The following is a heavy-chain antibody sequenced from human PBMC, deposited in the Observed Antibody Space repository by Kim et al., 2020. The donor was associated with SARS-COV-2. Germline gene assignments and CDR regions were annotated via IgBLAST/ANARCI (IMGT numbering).Heavy chain of an antibody. CDR3: ARDEVVSSYGGIVLYGLAV. CDR1: GFTFSTYW. CDR2: IKDDGSEK. Sequence: GGSLRLSCAASGFTFSTYWMTWVRQAPGKGLEWVANIKDDGSEKYHLDSVKGRFTISRDNAKNSLYLQMNSLRAEDTAIYYCARDEVVSSYGGIVLYGLAVWGQGTTVTVSS. D-gene: IGHD5-18*01. V-gene: IGHV3-7*01. J-gene: IGHJ6*02.